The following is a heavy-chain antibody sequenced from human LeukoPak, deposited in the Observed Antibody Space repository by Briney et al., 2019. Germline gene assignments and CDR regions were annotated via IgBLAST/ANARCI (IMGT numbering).Heavy chain of an antibody. CDR2: INAGNGNT. V-gene: IGHV1-3*01. CDR3: ARDPRGRYYYYGMDV. D-gene: IGHD3-10*01. Sequence: GASVKVSCKASGYTFTSYAMHWVRQAPGQRLEWMGWINAGNGNTKYSQKFQGRVTITRDTSASTAYMELSSLRSEDTAVYYCARDPRGRYYYYGMDVRGQGTTVTVSS. CDR1: GYTFTSYA. J-gene: IGHJ6*02.